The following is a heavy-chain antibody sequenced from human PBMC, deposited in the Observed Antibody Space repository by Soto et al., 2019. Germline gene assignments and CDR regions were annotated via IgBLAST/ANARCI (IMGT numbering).Heavy chain of an antibody. CDR3: TTERRGVVVPAAYYFDY. CDR1: GFTFSNAW. CDR2: IKSKTDGGTT. Sequence: LRLSCAASGFTFSNAWMSWVRQAPGKGLEWVGRIKSKTDGGTTDYAAPVKGRFTISRDDSKNTLYLQMNSLKTEDTAVYYCTTERRGVVVPAAYYFDYWGQGTLVTVSS. D-gene: IGHD2-2*01. J-gene: IGHJ4*02. V-gene: IGHV3-15*01.